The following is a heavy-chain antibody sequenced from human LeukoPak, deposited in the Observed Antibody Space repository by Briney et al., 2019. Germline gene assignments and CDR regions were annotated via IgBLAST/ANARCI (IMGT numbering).Heavy chain of an antibody. Sequence: GGSLRLSCAASGFTFNDYYMSWLRQAPGKGLEWVSYISSSSSYTNYADSVKGRFTISRDNAKNSLYLQMNSLRAEDTAVYYCASPLAADYYYYGMDVWGQGTTVTVSS. CDR3: ASPLAADYYYYGMDV. CDR1: GFTFNDYY. D-gene: IGHD2-15*01. V-gene: IGHV3-11*06. CDR2: ISSSSSYT. J-gene: IGHJ6*02.